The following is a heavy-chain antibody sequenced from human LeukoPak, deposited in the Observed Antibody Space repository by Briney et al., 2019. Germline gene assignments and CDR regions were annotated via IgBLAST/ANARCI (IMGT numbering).Heavy chain of an antibody. CDR1: GVSISSSNSY. CDR3: ARDQSRGGSYHPWLWAPFDY. J-gene: IGHJ4*02. Sequence: SETLSLTCTVSGVSISSSNSYWGWIRQPPGKGLEWIGSIYHSGSTYYNPSLKSRVTISVDTSKNQFSLKLSSVTAADTAVYYCARDQSRGGSYHPWLWAPFDYWGQGTLVTVSS. CDR2: IYHSGST. V-gene: IGHV4-39*07. D-gene: IGHD1-26*01.